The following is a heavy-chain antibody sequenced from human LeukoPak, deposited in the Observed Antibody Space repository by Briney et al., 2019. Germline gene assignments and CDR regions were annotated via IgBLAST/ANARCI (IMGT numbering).Heavy chain of an antibody. D-gene: IGHD4-23*01. CDR3: TRRAVVSYYYMDV. J-gene: IGHJ6*03. CDR1: GFTFSGSA. CDR2: IRSKANSYAT. V-gene: IGHV3-73*01. Sequence: GGSLRLSCAASGFTFSGSAMHWVRQASGKGLEGVGRIRSKANSYATAYAASVKGRFTISRDDSKNTAYLQMNSLKTEDTAVYYCTRRAVVSYYYMDVWGKGTTVTVSS.